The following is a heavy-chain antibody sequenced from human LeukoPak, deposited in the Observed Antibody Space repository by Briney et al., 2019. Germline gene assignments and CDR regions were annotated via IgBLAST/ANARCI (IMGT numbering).Heavy chain of an antibody. CDR1: GASITSGAYC. D-gene: IGHD2-15*01. V-gene: IGHV4-31*03. CDR2: VCHDGGP. Sequence: SETLSLTCTVSGASITSGAYCWSWIRQHPGKGLEWIGYVCHDGGPSYNPSLKGRVTVTIDTSKNQFSLKLNSVTAADTAVFFCAKEGRDSGGYNGWFEPWGQGTLVTVSS. J-gene: IGHJ5*02. CDR3: AKEGRDSGGYNGWFEP.